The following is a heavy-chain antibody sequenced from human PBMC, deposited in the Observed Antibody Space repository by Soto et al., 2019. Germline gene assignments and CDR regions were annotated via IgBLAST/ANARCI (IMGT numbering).Heavy chain of an antibody. CDR1: GYTFTSYG. CDR3: ARSGIIQNTDAFDI. J-gene: IGHJ3*02. D-gene: IGHD1-1*01. V-gene: IGHV1-18*01. CDR2: ISAYNGNT. Sequence: QVQLVQSGTEVKKPGASVKVSCRPSGYTFTSYGVSWVRQAPGLGLEWLGWISAYNGNTNYAQKLQGRVTLTTDTSTSTAYMELRSLTSDDTAVYYCARSGIIQNTDAFDIWGQGTRDTVSS.